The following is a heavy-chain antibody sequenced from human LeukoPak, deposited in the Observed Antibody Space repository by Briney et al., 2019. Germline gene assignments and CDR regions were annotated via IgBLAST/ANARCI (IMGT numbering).Heavy chain of an antibody. CDR3: ARDCSSTSCYRGAYYYYGMDV. Sequence: GASVKVSCKASGYTFTSYGISWVRQAPGQGLEWMGWISAYNGNTNYAQKLQGRVTMTTDTSTSTAYMELRSLRSDDTAVYYCARDCSSTSCYRGAYYYYGMDVWGQGTTVTVSS. J-gene: IGHJ6*02. CDR2: ISAYNGNT. D-gene: IGHD2-2*01. CDR1: GYTFTSYG. V-gene: IGHV1-18*01.